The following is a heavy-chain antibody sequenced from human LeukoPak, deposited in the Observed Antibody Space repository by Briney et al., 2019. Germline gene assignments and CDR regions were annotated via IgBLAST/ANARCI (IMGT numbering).Heavy chain of an antibody. D-gene: IGHD2-2*01. CDR1: GGSISSSSYY. Sequence: PSETLSLTCTVSGGSISSSSYYWGWIRQPPGKGLEWIGSIYYSGSTYYNPSLKSRVTISVDTSKNQFSLKLSSVTAADTAVYYCARHSRYCSSTSCRLNWFDHWGQGTLVTVSS. CDR2: IYYSGST. J-gene: IGHJ5*02. V-gene: IGHV4-39*01. CDR3: ARHSRYCSSTSCRLNWFDH.